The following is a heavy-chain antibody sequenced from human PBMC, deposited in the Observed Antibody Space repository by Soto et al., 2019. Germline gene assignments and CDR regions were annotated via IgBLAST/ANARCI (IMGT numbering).Heavy chain of an antibody. J-gene: IGHJ6*02. CDR3: AKNPIGYCSSTSCPNYYYYGMDV. Sequence: GGSLRLSCAASGFTFSSYAMSWVRQAPGKGLEWVSAISGSGGSTYYADSVKGRFTISRDNSKNTLYLQMNSLRAEDTAVYYCAKNPIGYCSSTSCPNYYYYGMDVWGQGXTVTVSS. D-gene: IGHD2-2*01. V-gene: IGHV3-23*01. CDR1: GFTFSSYA. CDR2: ISGSGGST.